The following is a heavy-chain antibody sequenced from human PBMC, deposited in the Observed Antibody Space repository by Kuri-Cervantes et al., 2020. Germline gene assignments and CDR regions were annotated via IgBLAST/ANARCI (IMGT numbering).Heavy chain of an antibody. D-gene: IGHD4-17*01. J-gene: IGHJ4*02. CDR1: GGSISNYY. CDR2: IYSSGST. V-gene: IGHV4-59*12. CDR3: ARRAGTTVTTQFDY. Sequence: SETLSLTCTVSGGSISNYYWSWIRQPPGKGLEWIAYIYSSGSTYYNPSLKSRVTISVDKSKNQFSLKLSSVTAADTAVYYCARRAGTTVTTQFDYWGQGTLVTVSS.